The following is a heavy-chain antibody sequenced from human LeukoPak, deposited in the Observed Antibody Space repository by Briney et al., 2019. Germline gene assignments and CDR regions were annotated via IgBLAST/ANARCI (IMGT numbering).Heavy chain of an antibody. V-gene: IGHV3-48*04. J-gene: IGHJ4*02. CDR3: ARAYYYGSGSYFFPPDY. D-gene: IGHD3-10*01. CDR1: GFTFSTYS. Sequence: PGGSLRLSCAASGFTFSTYSMNWVRQAPGKGLEWISYISRSGSTIYYADSVKGRFTISRDNAKNSLYLQMNSLRAEDTAVYYCARAYYYGSGSYFFPPDYWGQGTLVTVSS. CDR2: ISRSGSTI.